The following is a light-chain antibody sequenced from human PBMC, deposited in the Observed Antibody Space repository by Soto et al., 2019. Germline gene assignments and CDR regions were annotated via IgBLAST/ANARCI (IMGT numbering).Light chain of an antibody. Sequence: DIQMTQSPSTLSASVGDRVTITCRASQSISNWLAWYQQKPGKAPKLLIYKASNLESGVPSRFSGSGSGTEFTLTISSLQPDDFATYYCQQYNSYLFTFGPGTKVDI. CDR2: KAS. J-gene: IGKJ3*01. CDR1: QSISNW. V-gene: IGKV1-5*03. CDR3: QQYNSYLFT.